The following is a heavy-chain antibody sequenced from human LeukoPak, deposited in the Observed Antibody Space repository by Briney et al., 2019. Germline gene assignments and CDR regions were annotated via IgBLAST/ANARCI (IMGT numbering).Heavy chain of an antibody. CDR1: GYTFTGYY. D-gene: IGHD6-13*01. CDR2: INPNSGGT. V-gene: IGHV1-2*06. Sequence: GASVKVSCKASGYTFTGYYMHWVRQAPGQGLEWMGRINPNSGGTNDAQKLQGSVTMTRHTSSSPAYMELSRLRSDGAAVYYCARRVQQQLLPWGQGTLVTVSS. J-gene: IGHJ5*02. CDR3: ARRVQQQLLP.